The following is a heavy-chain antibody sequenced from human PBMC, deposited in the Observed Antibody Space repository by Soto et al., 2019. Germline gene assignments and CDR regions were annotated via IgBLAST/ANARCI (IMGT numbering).Heavy chain of an antibody. D-gene: IGHD1-26*01. Sequence: GGSLILSCAASGFTFSSYEMNWVRPAPWKGLEWISYISSSGSIISYADSVKGRFTISRDNAENSLYLQMSSLRAEDTAVYYCAREAYSVRYAEFDYWGQGTLVTVSS. CDR1: GFTFSSYE. CDR3: AREAYSVRYAEFDY. CDR2: ISSSGSII. V-gene: IGHV3-48*03. J-gene: IGHJ4*02.